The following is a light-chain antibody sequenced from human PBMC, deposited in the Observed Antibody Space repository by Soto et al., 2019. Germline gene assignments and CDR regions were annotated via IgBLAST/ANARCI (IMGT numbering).Light chain of an antibody. CDR2: GAS. J-gene: IGKJ2*01. Sequence: EVVLTQSPATLSVSPGGRATLSCRASQSVSRNLAWYQQKPGQAPRLLIYGASTRATGVPARFSGSGSATEFTLSISSFQSEDVAVYYCQQYGDWPPETFGQGTKLEI. V-gene: IGKV3-15*01. CDR1: QSVSRN. CDR3: QQYGDWPPET.